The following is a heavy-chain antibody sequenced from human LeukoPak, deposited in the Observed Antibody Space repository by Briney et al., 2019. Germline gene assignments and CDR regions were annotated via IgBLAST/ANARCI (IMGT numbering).Heavy chain of an antibody. CDR2: IIGDGTRT. Sequence: GGSLRLSCAASGFSFSYYWMHWVRQGSGKGPVWVSRIIGDGTRTDYADSVKGRFTISRDNSKNTLYLQMNSLRAEDTAVYYCARGGQWLVGDAFDIWGQGTMVTVSS. D-gene: IGHD6-19*01. CDR3: ARGGQWLVGDAFDI. CDR1: GFSFSYYW. J-gene: IGHJ3*02. V-gene: IGHV3-74*01.